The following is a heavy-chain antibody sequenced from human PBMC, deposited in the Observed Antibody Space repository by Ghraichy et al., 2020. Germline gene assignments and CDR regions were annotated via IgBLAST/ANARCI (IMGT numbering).Heavy chain of an antibody. CDR1: GFTFRNFW. CDR2: INNDASTT. V-gene: IGHV3-74*01. CDR3: ARVPSSAAGAEFEA. Sequence: LTCAASGFTFRNFWMHWVRQAPGKGLVWVSRINNDASTTNYADFVKGRFTISRDNAKSTLYLQLNSLRVEDTAVYYCARVPSSAAGAEFEAWGQGTLVTVSS. D-gene: IGHD6-13*01. J-gene: IGHJ4*02.